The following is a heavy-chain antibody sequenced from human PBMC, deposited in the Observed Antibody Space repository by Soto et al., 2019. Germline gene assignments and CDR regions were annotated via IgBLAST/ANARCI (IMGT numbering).Heavy chain of an antibody. J-gene: IGHJ4*02. D-gene: IGHD4-17*01. Sequence: KPSETLSLTCAVYGGSFSGYYWSWIRQRPGKGLEWIGEINHSGSTNYNPSLKSRVTISVDTSNNQFSLKLSSVTAADTAVYYCARRDRLSTYGGNGQYYFDYWGQGTLVTVSS. CDR2: INHSGST. V-gene: IGHV4-34*01. CDR3: ARRDRLSTYGGNGQYYFDY. CDR1: GGSFSGYY.